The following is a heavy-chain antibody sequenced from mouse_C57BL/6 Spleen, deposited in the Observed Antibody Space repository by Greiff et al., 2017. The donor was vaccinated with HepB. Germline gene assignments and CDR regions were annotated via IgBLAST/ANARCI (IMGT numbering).Heavy chain of an antibody. CDR3: ARYRGSFDY. CDR1: GFTFTDYY. J-gene: IGHJ2*01. Sequence: EVQLQESGGGLVQPGGSLSLSCAASGFTFTDYYMSWVRQPPGQALEWLGFIRNKANGYTTEYSASVKGRFTISRDNSQSILYLQMNALRAEDSATYYCARYRGSFDYWGQGTTLTVSS. V-gene: IGHV7-3*01. CDR2: IRNKANGYTT.